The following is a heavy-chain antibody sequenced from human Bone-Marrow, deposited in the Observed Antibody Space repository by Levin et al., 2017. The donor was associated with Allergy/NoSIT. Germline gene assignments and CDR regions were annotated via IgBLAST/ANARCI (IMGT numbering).Heavy chain of an antibody. D-gene: IGHD3/OR15-3a*01. CDR3: ARVRSHDFRGHYYFDL. Sequence: LSLTCAASGFPFSDYNMDWVRQTPGKGLEWVGRIRNKVSGYTTAYAASMEGRFIISRDDSKDSMYLQMNSVQTEDTAVYYCARVRSHDFRGHYYFDLWGRGTLVTVSS. J-gene: IGHJ2*01. CDR1: GFPFSDYN. CDR2: IRNKVSGYTT. V-gene: IGHV3-72*01.